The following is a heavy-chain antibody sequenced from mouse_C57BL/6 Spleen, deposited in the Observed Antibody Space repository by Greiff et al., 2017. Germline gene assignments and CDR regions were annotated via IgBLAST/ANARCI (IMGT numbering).Heavy chain of an antibody. V-gene: IGHV6-3*01. CDR2: IRLKADTYAT. Sequence: EVKLEESGGGLVQPGGSMKLSCVASGFTFSNYWMNWVRQSPEKGLEWVAQIRLKADTYATNYAEPGKGRFTISRADYKNSVYLPMYDLRAEVTGIYYCTGDWDGWFAYWGQGTLVTVSA. CDR3: TGDWDGWFAY. J-gene: IGHJ3*01. D-gene: IGHD4-1*01. CDR1: GFTFSNYW.